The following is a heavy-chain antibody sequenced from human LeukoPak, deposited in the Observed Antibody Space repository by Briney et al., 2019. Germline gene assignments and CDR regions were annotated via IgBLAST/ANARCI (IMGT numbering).Heavy chain of an antibody. CDR3: ARLFLCLGLRGTGDCYREN. CDR1: GGTFSSYA. CDR2: IIPIFGTA. J-gene: IGHJ4*02. D-gene: IGHD2-21*01. Sequence: SVKVSCKASGGTFSSYAISWVQQAPGQGLEWMGGIIPIFGTANYAQKFQGRVTITAGESTSTAYMELSSLRSEDTAVYYCARLFLCLGLRGTGDCYRENWGQGTLVTVSS. V-gene: IGHV1-69*13.